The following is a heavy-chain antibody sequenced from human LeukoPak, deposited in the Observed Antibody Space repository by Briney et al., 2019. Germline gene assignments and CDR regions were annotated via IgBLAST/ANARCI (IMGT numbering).Heavy chain of an antibody. CDR3: ARESAAAAGLPGFDY. V-gene: IGHV3-66*01. Sequence: QPGGSLRLSCAPSGFTVSSNYMSWVRQAPGKGLEWVSVIYSGGSTYYADSVKGRFTISRDNSKNTVYLQMNSLRAEDTGVYYCARESAAAAGLPGFDYWGQGTLVTVSS. CDR1: GFTVSSNY. D-gene: IGHD6-13*01. CDR2: IYSGGST. J-gene: IGHJ4*02.